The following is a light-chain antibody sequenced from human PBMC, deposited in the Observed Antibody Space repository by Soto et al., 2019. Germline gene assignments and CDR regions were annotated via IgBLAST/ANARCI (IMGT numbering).Light chain of an antibody. CDR3: QQANSFPYT. V-gene: IGKV1-12*01. Sequence: DIQMTQSPSSVSASVGDRVTITCRASQGISNWLAWYQQKAGKAPKLLIDATSTLQSGVPSRFRGSGSGTEFTLTISSLQPEDVATYYCQQANSFPYTFGQGTKLEIK. CDR1: QGISNW. J-gene: IGKJ2*01. CDR2: ATS.